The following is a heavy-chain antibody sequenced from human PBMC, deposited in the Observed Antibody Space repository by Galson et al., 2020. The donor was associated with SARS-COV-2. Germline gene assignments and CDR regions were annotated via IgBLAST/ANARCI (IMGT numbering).Heavy chain of an antibody. CDR3: ATPGDNDRGSYVLFDY. J-gene: IGHJ4*02. CDR2: ISDSGGRT. V-gene: IGHV3-23*01. Sequence: QTGGSLRLSCAASGFTFSGYAMNWVRQAPGKGLEWVSGISDSGGRTFYADSVKGRFTVSRDNSRNTLYLQVNSLRADDTAIYYCATPGDNDRGSYVLFDYWGQGTQVTVPS. CDR1: GFTFSGYA. D-gene: IGHD3-16*01.